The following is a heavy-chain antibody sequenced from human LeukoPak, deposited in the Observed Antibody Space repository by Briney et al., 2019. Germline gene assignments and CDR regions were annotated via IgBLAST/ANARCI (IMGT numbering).Heavy chain of an antibody. CDR2: ISASGDVT. J-gene: IGHJ3*02. CDR1: GFSFRDYA. Sequence: GGSLRLSCTTSGFSFRDYALSWVRQAPGKGLEWVSAISASGDVTFYADSLRGRFTISRDNSKSTLYLQMNGLRAEDTAIFYCAKSLFTSATGTGRAFHIWGQGTRVTVSS. D-gene: IGHD1-1*01. CDR3: AKSLFTSATGTGRAFHI. V-gene: IGHV3-23*01.